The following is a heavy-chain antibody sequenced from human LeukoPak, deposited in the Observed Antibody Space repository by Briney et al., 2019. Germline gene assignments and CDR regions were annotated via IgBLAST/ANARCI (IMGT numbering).Heavy chain of an antibody. J-gene: IGHJ4*02. CDR1: GFTVSSNY. V-gene: IGHV3-53*01. D-gene: IGHD3-16*01. CDR2: IYAGGNT. Sequence: GGSLRLSCAASGFTVSSNYMSWVRQAPGKGLEWVSVIYAGGNTYYADSVKGLFTISRDNSKNTLYLQVNSPRAEDTAVYYCARVGQVLAGDGTFDYWGQGTLVTVSS. CDR3: ARVGQVLAGDGTFDY.